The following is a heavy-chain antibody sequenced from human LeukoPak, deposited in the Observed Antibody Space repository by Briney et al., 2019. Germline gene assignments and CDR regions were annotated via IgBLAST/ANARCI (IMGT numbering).Heavy chain of an antibody. V-gene: IGHV1-18*01. Sequence: GASVKVSCKASGYTFTSYGISWVRQAPGQGLEWMGWISAYNGNTNYAQKVQGRVTMTTDTSTRTAYMELRSLRSDDTAVYYCARGIQSSIAALNYFDYWGQGTLVTVSS. J-gene: IGHJ4*02. CDR1: GYTFTSYG. D-gene: IGHD6-6*01. CDR2: ISAYNGNT. CDR3: ARGIQSSIAALNYFDY.